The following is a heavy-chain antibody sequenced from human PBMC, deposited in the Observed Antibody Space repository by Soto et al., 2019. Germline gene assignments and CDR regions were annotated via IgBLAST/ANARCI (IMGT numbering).Heavy chain of an antibody. D-gene: IGHD3-10*01. CDR1: GITLTSYW. CDR3: ARAPYGSGTRFDY. CDR2: MNSDGSST. Sequence: EVQLVESGGGLVQPGGYLRISCAASGITLTSYWMHWVRQAPGKGLMWVSRMNSDGSSTSYADSVKGRFTISRDNAMNTLYLQMNSLRVEDTAVYYCARAPYGSGTRFDYWGQGTLVTVFS. V-gene: IGHV3-74*01. J-gene: IGHJ4*02.